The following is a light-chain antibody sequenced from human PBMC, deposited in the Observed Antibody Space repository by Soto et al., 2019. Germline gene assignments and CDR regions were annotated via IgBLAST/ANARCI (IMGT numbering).Light chain of an antibody. CDR3: QQSYSTPQT. Sequence: LITQSPSSLSASTGDRVTITFLASQGISSYLAWYQQKPGKAPKLLIYAASSLQSGVPSRFSGSGSGTDFTLTISSLQPQDFATYYCQQSYSTPQTFGQGIKVDIK. CDR2: AAS. J-gene: IGKJ1*01. CDR1: QGISSY. V-gene: IGKV1-8*01.